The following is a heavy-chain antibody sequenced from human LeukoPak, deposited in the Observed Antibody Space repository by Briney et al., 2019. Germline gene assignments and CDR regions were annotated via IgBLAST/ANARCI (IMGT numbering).Heavy chain of an antibody. CDR1: GFTFSSYA. J-gene: IGHJ4*02. D-gene: IGHD5-18*01. CDR3: AKGSGHNYGKSLDC. V-gene: IGHV3-23*01. Sequence: GGSLRLSCKASGFTFSSYAMTWVRQVPGKGLEWVSSASGSGFTTDHADSVKGRLTISRDNSKNTLYLQMSSVRAEDTAVYYCAKGSGHNYGKSLDCWGQGTLVTVSS. CDR2: ASGSGFTT.